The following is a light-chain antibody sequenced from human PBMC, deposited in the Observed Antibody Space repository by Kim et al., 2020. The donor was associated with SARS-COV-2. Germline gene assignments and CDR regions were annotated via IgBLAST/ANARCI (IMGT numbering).Light chain of an antibody. CDR1: EGIRNF. Sequence: AIRMTQSPSSLSASTGERVTITCRASEGIRNFLAWYQQKPGKAPKLLVHAASTLQTGVPSRFSGSGSVTDFTLTISSLQSEDFATYYCQQNFDYPYTFGQGTKLEI. V-gene: IGKV1-8*01. J-gene: IGKJ2*01. CDR2: AAS. CDR3: QQNFDYPYT.